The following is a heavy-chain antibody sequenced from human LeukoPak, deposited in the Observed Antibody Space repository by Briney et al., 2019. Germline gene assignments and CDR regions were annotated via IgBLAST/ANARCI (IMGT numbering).Heavy chain of an antibody. Sequence: GGSLRLSCAASGFTFSSYGMHWVRQAPGKGLEWVAVIWYDGSNKYYADSVKGRFTISRDYSKNTLYLQMNSLRAEDTAVYYCARAEYYDILTGFDYWGQGTLVTVSS. J-gene: IGHJ4*02. CDR2: IWYDGSNK. CDR1: GFTFSSYG. D-gene: IGHD3-9*01. CDR3: ARAEYYDILTGFDY. V-gene: IGHV3-33*01.